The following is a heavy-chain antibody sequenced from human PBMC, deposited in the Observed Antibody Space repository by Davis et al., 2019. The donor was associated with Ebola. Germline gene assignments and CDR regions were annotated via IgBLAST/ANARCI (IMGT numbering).Heavy chain of an antibody. V-gene: IGHV1-69*13. D-gene: IGHD6-13*01. J-gene: IGHJ6*02. CDR3: ARGGGSSWSNYYYYGMDV. CDR1: GYTFTGYY. Sequence: SVKVSCKASGYTFTGYYMHWVRQAPGQGLEWMGGIIPIFGTANYAQKFQGRVTITADESTSTAYMELSSLRSEDTAVYYCARGGGSSWSNYYYYGMDVWGQGTTVTVSS. CDR2: IIPIFGTA.